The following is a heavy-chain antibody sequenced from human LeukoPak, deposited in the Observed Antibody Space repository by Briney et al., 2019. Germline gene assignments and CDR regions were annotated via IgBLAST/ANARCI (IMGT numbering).Heavy chain of an antibody. J-gene: IGHJ4*02. D-gene: IGHD2-15*01. CDR2: ISGSGGAI. CDR3: ATDPSIPLAYSYFDY. V-gene: IGHV3-23*01. CDR1: GFTFSSYA. Sequence: GGSRRLSWAASGFTFSSYAMSWVRQAPGKGLEWVSAISGSGGAIKYADSVKGRFTISRHNAKKTVCLKMNSLRAGQPPVYYCATDPSIPLAYSYFDYWGQGTLVTVSS.